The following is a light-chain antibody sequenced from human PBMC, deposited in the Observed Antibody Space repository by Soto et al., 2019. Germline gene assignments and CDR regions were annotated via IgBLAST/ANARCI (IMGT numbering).Light chain of an antibody. J-gene: IGKJ5*01. CDR3: QHLNSYLF. CDR2: AAS. Sequence: DIQLTQSPSFLSASVGDRVTITCRASQGISSYLAWYQQKPGKAPKLLIYAASTLQSGVPSRFSGSGSGTEFTLTISSLQPEDFATYYCQHLNSYLFFGQGTRLEIK. V-gene: IGKV1-9*01. CDR1: QGISSY.